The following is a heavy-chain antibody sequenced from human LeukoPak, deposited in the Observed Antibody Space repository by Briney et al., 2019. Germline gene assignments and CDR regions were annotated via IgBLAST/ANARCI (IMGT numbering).Heavy chain of an antibody. CDR1: GFTFSNYW. J-gene: IGHJ4*02. CDR2: INSDGSSR. Sequence: GGSLRLSCAASGFTFSNYWMRWVRQAPGKGLVWVSRINSDGSSRNYADSVKGRFTISRDNAKNTVYLQMNSLRAEDTAVYYCASASSHRIAAGGDYWGQGTLVTVSS. V-gene: IGHV3-74*01. D-gene: IGHD6-13*01. CDR3: ASASSHRIAAGGDY.